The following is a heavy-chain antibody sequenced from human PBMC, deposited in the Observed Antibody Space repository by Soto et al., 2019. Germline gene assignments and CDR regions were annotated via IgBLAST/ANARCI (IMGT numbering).Heavy chain of an antibody. CDR1: GGSISSYY. CDR2: IYYSGST. J-gene: IGHJ4*02. V-gene: IGHV4-59*01. Sequence: QVQLQESGPGLVKPSETLSLTCTVSGGSISSYYWSWIRQPPGKGLEWIGYIYYSGSTNYNPSLKSRVTISVDTSKNQFSLKLSSVTAADTAVYYCARGQRRYCSSTSCSETSLFDYWGQGTLVTVSS. D-gene: IGHD2-2*01. CDR3: ARGQRRYCSSTSCSETSLFDY.